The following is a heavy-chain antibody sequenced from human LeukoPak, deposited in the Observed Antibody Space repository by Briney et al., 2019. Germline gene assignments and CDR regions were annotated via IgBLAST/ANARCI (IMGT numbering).Heavy chain of an antibody. CDR3: ARGAVLRYFDPYGMDV. J-gene: IGHJ6*04. V-gene: IGHV3-74*01. CDR1: GFTFSSYW. Sequence: GGSLRLSCAASGFTFSSYWMHWVRRAPGKGLVWVSRINSDGSSTSYADSVKGRFTISRDNAKNTLYLQMNSLRAEDTAVYYCARGAVLRYFDPYGMDVWGKGTTVTVSS. CDR2: INSDGSST. D-gene: IGHD3-9*01.